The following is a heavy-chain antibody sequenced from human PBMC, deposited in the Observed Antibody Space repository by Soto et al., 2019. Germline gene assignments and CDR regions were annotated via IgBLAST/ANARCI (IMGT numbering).Heavy chain of an antibody. J-gene: IGHJ4*02. D-gene: IGHD3-3*01. CDR2: GSYSGTT. CDR3: AINSITIFGVVIHFDY. V-gene: IGHV4-61*08. Sequence: PSETLSLTCTVSGVSVSSGGFYGAWIRQPPGKGLEWIGFGSYSGTTNYKPSLKSRVTISVDASRSQISLKVSSLTAADTAVYYCAINSITIFGVVIHFDYWGQGTLVTVSS. CDR1: GVSVSSGGFY.